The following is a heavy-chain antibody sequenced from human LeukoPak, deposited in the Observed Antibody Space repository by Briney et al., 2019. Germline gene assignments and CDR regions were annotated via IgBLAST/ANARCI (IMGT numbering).Heavy chain of an antibody. CDR3: ARDQNTIFGVVTYGMDV. CDR2: ISAYNGNT. V-gene: IGHV1-18*01. CDR1: GYNFTSYD. J-gene: IGHJ6*02. Sequence: ASVKVSCKATGYNFTSYDISWVRQAPGQGLEWMGWISAYNGNTNYAQKLQGRVTMTTDTSTSTAYMELRSLRSDDTAVYYCARDQNTIFGVVTYGMDVWGQGTTVTVSS. D-gene: IGHD3-3*01.